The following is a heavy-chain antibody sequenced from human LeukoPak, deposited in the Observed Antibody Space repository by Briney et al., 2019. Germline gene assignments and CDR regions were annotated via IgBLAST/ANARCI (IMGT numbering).Heavy chain of an antibody. CDR3: AKDLGLVVRGVVDY. V-gene: IGHV3-23*01. D-gene: IGHD3-10*01. CDR1: GGSVSSYY. CDR2: ISGSGGST. Sequence: PSETLSLTCTVSGGSVSSYYWSWVRQAPGKGLEWVSAISGSGGSTYYADSVKGRFTISRDNSKNTLYLQMNSLRAEDTAVYYCAKDLGLVVRGVVDYWGQGTLVTVSS. J-gene: IGHJ4*02.